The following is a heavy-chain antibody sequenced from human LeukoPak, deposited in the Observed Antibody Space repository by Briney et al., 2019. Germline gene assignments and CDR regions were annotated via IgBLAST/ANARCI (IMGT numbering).Heavy chain of an antibody. CDR1: GGSISSVDHY. V-gene: IGHV4-30-4*01. CDR3: ARESGYCSSTSCYSMDV. D-gene: IGHD2-2*03. J-gene: IGHJ6*02. Sequence: NPSRTLSLTCTVSGGSISSVDHYWSWIRQPPGKGLEWIGDIYYSGSTYYNPSLKSRVTISVDTSKNQFSLKLSSLTAADTAVYYCARESGYCSSTSCYSMDVWGQGTTVTVSS. CDR2: IYYSGST.